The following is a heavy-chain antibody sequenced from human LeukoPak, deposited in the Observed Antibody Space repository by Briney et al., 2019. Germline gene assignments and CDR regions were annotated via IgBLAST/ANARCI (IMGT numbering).Heavy chain of an antibody. D-gene: IGHD3-9*01. CDR2: IYYSGNT. J-gene: IGHJ5*02. CDR1: GGSISSYY. CDR3: ARQSTYYDILVP. Sequence: SETLSLTCTVSGGSISSYYWSWIRQPPGRGLEWIGCIYYSGNTDYNPSLKSRVTISVDTSKNQFSLKLNSVTAADTAVYYCARQSTYYDILVPWGQGTLVTVSS. V-gene: IGHV4-59*08.